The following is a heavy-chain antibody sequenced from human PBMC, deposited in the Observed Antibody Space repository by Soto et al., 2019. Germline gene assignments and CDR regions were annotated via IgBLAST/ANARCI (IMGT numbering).Heavy chain of an antibody. J-gene: IGHJ6*02. CDR2: IIPIFGTA. CDR3: AREKRGYCSSTSCPIGDYYYYGMDV. Sequence: VSCKASGGTFSSCAISWVRQAPGQGLEWMGGIIPIFGTANYAQKFQGRVTITADESTSTAYMELSSLRSEDTAVYYCAREKRGYCSSTSCPIGDYYYYGMDVWGQGTTVTVSS. CDR1: GGTFSSCA. D-gene: IGHD2-2*01. V-gene: IGHV1-69*19.